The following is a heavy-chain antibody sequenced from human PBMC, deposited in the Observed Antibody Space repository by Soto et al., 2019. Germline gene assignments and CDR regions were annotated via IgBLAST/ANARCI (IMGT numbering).Heavy chain of an antibody. CDR1: GFTVSSNY. D-gene: IGHD3-22*01. CDR3: ARDRWYDSSGYDDYYYGMDV. Sequence: GGSLRLSCAASGFTVSSNYMSWVRQAPGKGLEWVSVIYSGGSTYYADSVKGRFTISRDNSKNTLYLQMNSLRAEDTAVYYCARDRWYDSSGYDDYYYGMDVWGQGTTVTVSS. V-gene: IGHV3-66*01. CDR2: IYSGGST. J-gene: IGHJ6*02.